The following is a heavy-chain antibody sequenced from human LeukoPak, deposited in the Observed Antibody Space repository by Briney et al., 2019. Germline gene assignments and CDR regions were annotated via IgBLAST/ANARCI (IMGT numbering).Heavy chain of an antibody. CDR2: IYYSGST. D-gene: IGHD6-13*01. CDR1: GGSISSYY. CDR3: ARIYSSSWYSAAHFDY. V-gene: IGHV4-59*01. Sequence: SETLSLTCTVSGGSISSYYWSWIRQAPGKGLEWIGYIYYSGSTNYNPSLKSRVTISVDTSKNQFSLKLSSVTAADTAVYYCARIYSSSWYSAAHFDYWGQGTLATVSS. J-gene: IGHJ4*02.